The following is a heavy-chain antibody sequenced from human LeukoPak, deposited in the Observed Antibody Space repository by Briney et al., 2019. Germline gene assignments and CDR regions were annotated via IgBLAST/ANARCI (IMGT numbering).Heavy chain of an antibody. D-gene: IGHD5-18*01. J-gene: IGHJ4*02. CDR2: IKQDESEK. CDR1: GFTFCSYR. V-gene: IGHV3-7*01. Sequence: AGGSLTLSCAASGFTFCSYRMMWLRAAPGRGLEGGANIKQDESEKYYADSVKGRFTISRDNAKNSLYLPMNSLRAEDTAVYYCARVTQLWLPDYWGQGTLVTVSS. CDR3: ARVTQLWLPDY.